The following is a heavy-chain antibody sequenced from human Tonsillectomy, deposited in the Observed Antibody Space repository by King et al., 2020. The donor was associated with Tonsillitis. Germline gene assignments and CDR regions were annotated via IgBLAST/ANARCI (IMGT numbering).Heavy chain of an antibody. V-gene: IGHV3-48*01. CDR3: ASWDY. Sequence: VQLVESGGSLVQPGGSLRLSCAASGFTFRSYSMNWVRQAPGKGLEWVSYISSSSSTIYHADSVKGQFTIPRDNAKNSLYLQMNSLRAEDTAVYYCASWDYWGQGTLVTVSS. CDR1: GFTFRSYS. CDR2: ISSSSSTI. J-gene: IGHJ4*02.